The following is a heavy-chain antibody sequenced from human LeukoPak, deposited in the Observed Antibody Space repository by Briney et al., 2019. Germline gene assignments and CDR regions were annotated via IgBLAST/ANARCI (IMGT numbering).Heavy chain of an antibody. V-gene: IGHV3-66*01. J-gene: IGHJ4*02. CDR2: IYSGDIT. Sequence: GGSLRLSCAASGFTVSSNYMSWVRQAPGKGLEWVSVIYSGDITYYADSVKGRFTISRDNSKNTLYLQMNSLRAEDTAVYYCARGATTTVTTDCWGQGTLVTVSS. CDR3: ARGATTTVTTDC. D-gene: IGHD4-17*01. CDR1: GFTVSSNY.